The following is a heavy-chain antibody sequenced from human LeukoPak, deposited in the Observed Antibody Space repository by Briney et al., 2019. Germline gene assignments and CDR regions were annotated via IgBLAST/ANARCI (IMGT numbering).Heavy chain of an antibody. D-gene: IGHD1-26*01. V-gene: IGHV1-2*02. CDR3: ASGSKWEPASHWFDT. CDR2: INPNSGGT. CDR1: GYTFTGYY. J-gene: IGHJ5*02. Sequence: ASVKVSCKASGYTFTGYYMHWVRQAPGQGLEWMGWINPNSGGTNYAQKFQGRVTMTRDTSISTAYMELSRLRSDDTAVYYCASGSKWEPASHWFDTWGQGTLVTVSS.